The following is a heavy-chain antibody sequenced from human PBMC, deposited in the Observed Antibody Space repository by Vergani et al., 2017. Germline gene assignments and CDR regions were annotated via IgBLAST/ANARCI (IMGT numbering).Heavy chain of an antibody. Sequence: QVQLQESAPGLVKSSETLSLTCSVSFDSIRNHYSNSIRQPPGKRLAWLGSIHYSESTNSNPSLKTRVTISVDTSKNQFSLTLTSVTAADTAVYYCAADTRSGQSADRWGQGILVTVTS. D-gene: IGHD6-19*01. J-gene: IGHJ5*02. V-gene: IGHV4-59*11. CDR1: FDSIRNHY. CDR3: AADTRSGQSADR. CDR2: IHYSEST.